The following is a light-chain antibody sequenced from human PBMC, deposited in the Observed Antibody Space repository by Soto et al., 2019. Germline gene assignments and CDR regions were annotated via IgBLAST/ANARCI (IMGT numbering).Light chain of an antibody. CDR1: QSVSSSH. CDR3: QQYGSSPWT. V-gene: IGKV3-20*01. Sequence: EIVLTQPPGTLSLSPGERATPSCRASQSVSSSHLAWYQQKPGQAPRLLIYSASSRATGIPDRFSGSGSGTDFTLTISRLEPEDFAVYYCQQYGSSPWTFGQGTKVDIK. J-gene: IGKJ1*01. CDR2: SAS.